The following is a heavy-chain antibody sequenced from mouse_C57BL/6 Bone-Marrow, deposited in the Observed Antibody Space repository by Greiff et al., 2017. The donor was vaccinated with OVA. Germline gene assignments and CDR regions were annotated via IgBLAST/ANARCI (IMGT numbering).Heavy chain of an antibody. Sequence: QVQLQQPGAELVRPGSSVKLSCKASGYTFTSYWMDRVKQRPGQGLEWIGNIYPSDSDTHYNQKFKDKATLTVDKSSSTAYMQPSSLTSEDSAVYYCAREGDYYDGSSRYYYAMDYWGQGTSVTVSS. CDR3: AREGDYYDGSSRYYYAMDY. D-gene: IGHD1-1*01. CDR1: GYTFTSYW. V-gene: IGHV1-61*01. J-gene: IGHJ4*01. CDR2: IYPSDSDT.